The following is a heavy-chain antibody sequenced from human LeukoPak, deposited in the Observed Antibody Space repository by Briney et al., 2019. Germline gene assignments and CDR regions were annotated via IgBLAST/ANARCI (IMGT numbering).Heavy chain of an antibody. V-gene: IGHV4-30-2*01. CDR2: IYHSGST. CDR3: ASYDFWSGSYYFDY. J-gene: IGHJ4*02. D-gene: IGHD3-3*01. Sequence: SQTLSLTCTVSGGSISSGGYYWSWIRQPPGKGLEWIGYIYHSGSTYYNPSLKSRVTISVDRSKNQFSLKLSSVTAADTAVYYCASYDFWSGSYYFDYWGQGTLVTVSS. CDR1: GGSISSGGYY.